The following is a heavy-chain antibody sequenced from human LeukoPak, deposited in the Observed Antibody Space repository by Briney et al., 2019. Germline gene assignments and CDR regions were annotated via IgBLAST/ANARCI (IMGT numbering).Heavy chain of an antibody. Sequence: ASVKVSCKASGYTFTGYYMHWVRQAPGQGLEWMGWINPNSGGTNYAQKFQGRVTMTRDTSTSTVYMELSSLRSEDTAVYYCARGGGEDTGMIHDYWGQGTLVTVSS. CDR1: GYTFTGYY. D-gene: IGHD5-18*01. V-gene: IGHV1-2*02. J-gene: IGHJ4*02. CDR2: INPNSGGT. CDR3: ARGGGEDTGMIHDY.